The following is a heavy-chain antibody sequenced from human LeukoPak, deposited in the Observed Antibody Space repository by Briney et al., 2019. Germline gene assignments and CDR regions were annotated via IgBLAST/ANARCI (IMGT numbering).Heavy chain of an antibody. CDR2: INPNSGGT. Sequence: GASVKVSCKASGYTFTGYYMHWVRQAPGQGLEWMGWINPNSGGTNYAQKFQGRVTMTRDTSISTAYMELSRLRSDDTAVYYCARASMAVAGNLYYWGQGTQVTVSS. J-gene: IGHJ4*02. CDR1: GYTFTGYY. D-gene: IGHD6-19*01. CDR3: ARASMAVAGNLYY. V-gene: IGHV1-2*02.